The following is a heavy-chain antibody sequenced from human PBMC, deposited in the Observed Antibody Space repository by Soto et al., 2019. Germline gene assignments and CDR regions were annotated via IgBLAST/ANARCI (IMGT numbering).Heavy chain of an antibody. V-gene: IGHV4-4*02. CDR1: GGSISSSNW. CDR2: IYHSGST. CDR3: ARDTDRYYYDSSGYYDY. D-gene: IGHD3-22*01. J-gene: IGHJ4*02. Sequence: SETLSLTCAVSGGSISSSNWWSWVRQPPGKGLEWIGEIYHSGSTNYNPSLKSRVTISVDKSKNQFSLKLSSVTAADTAVYYCARDTDRYYYDSSGYYDYWGQGTLVTVSS.